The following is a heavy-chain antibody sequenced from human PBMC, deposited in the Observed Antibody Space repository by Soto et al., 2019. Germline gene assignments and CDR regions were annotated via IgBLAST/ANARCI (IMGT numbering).Heavy chain of an antibody. D-gene: IGHD7-27*01. Sequence: PSETLSLTCNVSGGAIDSGGYYWCWIRQHPGKGLEWIGYIYYSGSTYYNPSLKSRVSISTDTSKNQFSLELISVTAADTAVYYCARVGTSYARRGLDVWGQGTTVTVSS. CDR1: GGAIDSGGYY. J-gene: IGHJ6*02. CDR3: ARVGTSYARRGLDV. V-gene: IGHV4-31*03. CDR2: IYYSGST.